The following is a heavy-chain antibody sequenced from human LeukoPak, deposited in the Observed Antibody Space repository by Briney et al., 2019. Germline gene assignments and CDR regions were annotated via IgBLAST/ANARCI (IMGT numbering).Heavy chain of an antibody. J-gene: IGHJ5*02. D-gene: IGHD3-10*01. V-gene: IGHV1-69*04. CDR3: ARCRPGFGELSRVCNLFDP. CDR1: GGTFSSYA. CDR2: IIPNLGVA. Sequence: GASVKVSCKASGGTFSSYAISWVRLAPGQGLEWMGRIIPNLGVANYAEKFQGRVTIIADKSTSTAYMELSSMRSEDNAVYYCARCRPGFGELSRVCNLFDPWGQGTLVTVPS.